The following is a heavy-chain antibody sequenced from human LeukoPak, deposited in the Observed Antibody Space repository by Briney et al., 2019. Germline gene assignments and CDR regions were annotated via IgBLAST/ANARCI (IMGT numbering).Heavy chain of an antibody. V-gene: IGHV4-59*08. CDR2: IYYNGDT. CDR3: ARYYYDFDGPGPGDAFDI. J-gene: IGHJ3*02. CDR1: GGSISTYY. D-gene: IGHD3-22*01. Sequence: SETLSLTCSVSGGSISTYYWSWIRQSPGKGLEWLGYIYYNGDTNYNPSLKSRVTISLDTPSNQFPLRLSSVTAADTAVYYCARYYYDFDGPGPGDAFDIWGQGTMVTVSS.